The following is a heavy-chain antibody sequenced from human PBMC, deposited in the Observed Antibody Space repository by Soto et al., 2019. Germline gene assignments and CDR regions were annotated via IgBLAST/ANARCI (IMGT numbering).Heavy chain of an antibody. D-gene: IGHD5-18*01. CDR2: ISPPGGTT. CDR3: AKDLTPIQLWPSSFDF. J-gene: IGHJ4*02. Sequence: PGGSLRLSCVASGFTFSRFAMSWVRQAPGKGLEWVSTISPPGGTTFYADSARGRFTISRDNSKNTPYLELNSLRAEDTAIYYCAKDLTPIQLWPSSFDFWGQGTLVTVSS. CDR1: GFTFSRFA. V-gene: IGHV3-23*01.